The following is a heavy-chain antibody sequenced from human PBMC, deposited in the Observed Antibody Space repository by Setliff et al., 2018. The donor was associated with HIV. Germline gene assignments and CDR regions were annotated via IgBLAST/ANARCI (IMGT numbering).Heavy chain of an antibody. Sequence: HPGGSLRLSCAASEFTFNIYAMSWVRQAPGKGLEWVSGISGSGATTNYADSVKGRFTISRDNSKNTLYLQMSTLRAEDTAVYYCAKQMKSMGPYDGFDIWGQGTMVTVSS. CDR2: ISGSGATT. J-gene: IGHJ3*02. V-gene: IGHV3-23*01. CDR3: AKQMKSMGPYDGFDI. D-gene: IGHD3-10*01. CDR1: EFTFNIYA.